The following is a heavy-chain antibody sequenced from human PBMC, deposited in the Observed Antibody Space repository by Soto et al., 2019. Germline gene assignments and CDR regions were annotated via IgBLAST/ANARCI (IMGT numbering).Heavy chain of an antibody. J-gene: IGHJ4*02. CDR1: GFTFGDYA. CDR2: IRSKAYGGTT. Sequence: QPGGSLRLSCTVSGFTFGDYAMSWFRQAPGKGLEWVGFIRSKAYGGTTEYAASVKGRFTISRDDSKSIAYLQMNSLKTEDTAVYYCTRGSTMIVVVISYYFDYWGQGTLVTVSS. CDR3: TRGSTMIVVVISYYFDY. V-gene: IGHV3-49*03. D-gene: IGHD3-22*01.